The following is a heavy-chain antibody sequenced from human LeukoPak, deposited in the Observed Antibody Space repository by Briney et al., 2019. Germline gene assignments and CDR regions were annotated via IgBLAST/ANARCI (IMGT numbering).Heavy chain of an antibody. J-gene: IGHJ5*02. CDR2: IYYSGST. CDR1: GGSISSSSYY. D-gene: IGHD1-26*01. V-gene: IGHV4-39*01. CDR3: ARHEYSGSYYGLSWFDP. Sequence: NPSETLSLTCTVSGGSISSSSYYWGWIRQPPGKGPEWIGSIYYSGSTYYNPSLKSRVTISVDTSKNQFSLKLSSVTAADTAVYYCARHEYSGSYYGLSWFDPWGQGTLVTVSS.